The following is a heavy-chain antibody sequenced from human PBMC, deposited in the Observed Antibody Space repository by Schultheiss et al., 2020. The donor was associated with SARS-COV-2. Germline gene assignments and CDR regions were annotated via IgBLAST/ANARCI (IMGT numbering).Heavy chain of an antibody. D-gene: IGHD6-19*01. CDR1: GFTFKNYG. V-gene: IGHV3-23*01. J-gene: IGHJ4*02. CDR2: ISGSGNTA. Sequence: GGSLRLSCTASGFTFKNYGLSWVRQAPGKGLEWVSDISGSGNTAYYTGSVKGRFTISRDNSKNTLYLQMNSLRAEDTAVYYCAREVSVAGDYWGQGTLVTVSS. CDR3: AREVSVAGDY.